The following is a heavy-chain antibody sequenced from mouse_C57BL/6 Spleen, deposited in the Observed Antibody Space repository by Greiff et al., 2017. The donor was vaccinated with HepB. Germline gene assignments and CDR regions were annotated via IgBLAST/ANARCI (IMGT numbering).Heavy chain of an antibody. CDR1: GYTFTDYN. J-gene: IGHJ3*01. D-gene: IGHD2-4*01. CDR2: INPNNGGT. Sequence: EVQLQQSGPELVKPGASVKMSCKASGYTFTDYNMHWVKQSHGKSLEWIGYINPNNGGTSYNQKFKGKATLTVNKSSSTAYMELRSLTSDDSAVYYCARESYDYDDFAWFAYWGQGTLVTVSA. V-gene: IGHV1-22*01. CDR3: ARESYDYDDFAWFAY.